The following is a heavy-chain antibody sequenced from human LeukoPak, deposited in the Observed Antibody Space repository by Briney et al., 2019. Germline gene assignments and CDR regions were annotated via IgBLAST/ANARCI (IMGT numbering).Heavy chain of an antibody. Sequence: GGSLRLSCAASGFIFDDYGMSWVRQARGKGLEWVSAISGGGDSTYYADSVKGRFTISRDNSKNTLYLQMNSLRVEDTAVYYCSGHYYDTSGPSAFDIWGQGTMVTVSS. J-gene: IGHJ3*02. D-gene: IGHD3-22*01. CDR2: ISGGGDST. V-gene: IGHV3-23*01. CDR1: GFIFDDYG. CDR3: SGHYYDTSGPSAFDI.